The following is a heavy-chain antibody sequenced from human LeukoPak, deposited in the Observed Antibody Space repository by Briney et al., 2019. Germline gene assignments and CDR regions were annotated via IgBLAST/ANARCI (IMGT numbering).Heavy chain of an antibody. V-gene: IGHV3-64D*06. CDR2: ISGSGNGFSI. D-gene: IGHD3-16*01. Sequence: GGSLRLSCSASGVVFSIYTMYWVRQAPGKGPEYVSTISGSGNGFSIYYADSVKGRFTISRDDSKSTLYLQMNGLRSEDTAVYYCVKDFGRVRGTPDSWGQGTLVTVSS. CDR3: VKDFGRVRGTPDS. CDR1: GVVFSIYT. J-gene: IGHJ4*02.